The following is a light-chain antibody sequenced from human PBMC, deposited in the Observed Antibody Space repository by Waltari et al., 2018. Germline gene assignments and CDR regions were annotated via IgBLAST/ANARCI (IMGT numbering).Light chain of an antibody. J-gene: IGKJ1*01. Sequence: DIQMTLSPSTLSASVGDRVTITCRASQSISSGLAWYQQKPGKAPKLLIYKASSLESGVPSRFSGSGSGTEFTLTISSLQPDDFATYYCQQYNSYPWTFGQGTKVEIK. CDR3: QQYNSYPWT. V-gene: IGKV1-5*03. CDR1: QSISSG. CDR2: KAS.